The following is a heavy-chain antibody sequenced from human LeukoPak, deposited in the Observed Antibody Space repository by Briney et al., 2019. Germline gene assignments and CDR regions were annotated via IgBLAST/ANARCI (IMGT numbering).Heavy chain of an antibody. Sequence: PGGSLRLSCAASGFTFSDYYMSWIRQAPGKGLEWVSGINWNGGSTGYADSVKGRFTISRDNAKKSLYLQMNSLRAEDTALYYCARPGGGSSDIWGQGTMVTVSS. CDR2: INWNGGST. CDR3: ARPGGGSSDI. D-gene: IGHD1-26*01. V-gene: IGHV3-20*04. J-gene: IGHJ3*02. CDR1: GFTFSDYY.